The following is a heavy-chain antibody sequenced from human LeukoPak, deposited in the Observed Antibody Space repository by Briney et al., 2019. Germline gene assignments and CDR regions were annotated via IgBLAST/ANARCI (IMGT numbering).Heavy chain of an antibody. CDR3: AGVATAGMEFDP. V-gene: IGHV4-59*01. CDR2: IYYSGSA. D-gene: IGHD6-13*01. Sequence: SEPLSLTCTVSGGSISSYYWSWIRQPPGKGLEWIGYIYYSGSANYNPSLKSRVTISVDTSKNQFSLKMGSVTAADTAVYYCAGVATAGMEFDPWGQGTLVSVSS. CDR1: GGSISSYY. J-gene: IGHJ5*02.